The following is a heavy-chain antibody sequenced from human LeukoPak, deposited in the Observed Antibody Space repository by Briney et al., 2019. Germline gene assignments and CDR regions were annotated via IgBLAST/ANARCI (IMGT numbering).Heavy chain of an antibody. Sequence: QAGGSLRLSCAASGFTFSSYAMHWVRQAPGKGLEWVAVISYDGSNKYYADSVKGRFTISRDNSKNTLYLQMNSLRAEDTAVYYCASATIFGVVIYYWGQGTLVTVSS. CDR1: GFTFSSYA. V-gene: IGHV3-30*04. D-gene: IGHD3-3*01. CDR3: ASATIFGVVIYY. CDR2: ISYDGSNK. J-gene: IGHJ4*02.